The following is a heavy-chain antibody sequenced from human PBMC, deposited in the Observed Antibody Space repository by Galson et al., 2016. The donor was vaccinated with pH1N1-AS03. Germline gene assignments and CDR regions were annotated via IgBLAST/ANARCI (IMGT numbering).Heavy chain of an antibody. CDR1: GFSLSTSGEG. Sequence: PALVKPTQTLTLTCTFSGFSLSTSGEGVGWIRQPPGKALEWLALIYWDDDKRYSPSLKSRLTITKDTSKNQVVLTMTNMDPVDTDTYYCEQSDYGDYLDYIDYWGQGTLVTVSS. CDR3: EQSDYGDYLDYIDY. J-gene: IGHJ4*02. V-gene: IGHV2-5*02. D-gene: IGHD4-17*01. CDR2: IYWDDDK.